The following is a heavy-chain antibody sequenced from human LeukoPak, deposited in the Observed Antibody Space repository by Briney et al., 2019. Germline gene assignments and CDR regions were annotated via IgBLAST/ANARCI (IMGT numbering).Heavy chain of an antibody. V-gene: IGHV4-34*01. CDR2: INHSGST. D-gene: IGHD3-10*01. J-gene: IGHJ5*02. Sequence: SETLSLTCAVYGGSFSGYYWSWIRQPPGKGLEWIGEINHSGSTNYNPSLKSRVTISVDTSKNQFSLKLSSVTAADTAVYHCARGRRLLWFGESSNWFDPWGQGTLVTVSS. CDR1: GGSFSGYY. CDR3: ARGRRLLWFGESSNWFDP.